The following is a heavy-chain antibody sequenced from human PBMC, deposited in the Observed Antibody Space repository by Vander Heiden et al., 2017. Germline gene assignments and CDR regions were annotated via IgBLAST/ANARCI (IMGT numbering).Heavy chain of an antibody. V-gene: IGHV3-21*01. CDR3: ARDSDTAMVTPDY. Sequence: EVQLVECGGGLVKPGGSRRHSCAASGSTFSSYSMNWVRQAPGKGLEWVSSISSSSSYIYYADSVKGRFTISRDNAKNSLYLQMNSLRAEDTAVYYCARDSDTAMVTPDYWGQGTLVTVSS. J-gene: IGHJ4*02. CDR1: GSTFSSYS. CDR2: ISSSSSYI. D-gene: IGHD5-18*01.